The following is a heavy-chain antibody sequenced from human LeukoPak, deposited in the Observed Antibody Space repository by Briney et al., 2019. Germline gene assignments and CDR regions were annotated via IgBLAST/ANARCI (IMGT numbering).Heavy chain of an antibody. V-gene: IGHV3-33*06. CDR2: IWYDGSNK. CDR3: AKSAVPGRYYFDY. CDR1: GFTFSNYG. J-gene: IGHJ4*02. D-gene: IGHD2-2*01. Sequence: GRSLRLSCAASGFTFSNYGIHWVRQAPGKGLEWVAVIWYDGSNKYYADSVKGRFTISRDNSKNTLYLQMNSLRAEDTAVYYCAKSAVPGRYYFDYWGQGTLVTVSS.